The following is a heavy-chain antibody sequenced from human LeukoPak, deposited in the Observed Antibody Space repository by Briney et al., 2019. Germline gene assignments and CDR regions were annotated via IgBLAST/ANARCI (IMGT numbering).Heavy chain of an antibody. D-gene: IGHD3-22*01. Sequence: PSETLSFTCAVYGGSFSGYYWSWIRQPPGKGLEWIGEINHSGSTNYNPSLKSRVTISVDTSKNQFSLKLSSVTAADTAVYYCARRVKKGYCDSSGYLYWGQGTLVTVSS. CDR2: INHSGST. CDR1: GGSFSGYY. J-gene: IGHJ4*02. V-gene: IGHV4-34*01. CDR3: ARRVKKGYCDSSGYLY.